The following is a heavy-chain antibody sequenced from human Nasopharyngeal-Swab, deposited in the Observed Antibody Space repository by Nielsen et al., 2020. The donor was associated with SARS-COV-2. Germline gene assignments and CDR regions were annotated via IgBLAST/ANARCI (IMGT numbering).Heavy chain of an antibody. Sequence: GESLKISCAASRFTFSSYEMNWVRQAPGKGLESVSYISSSGSTIYYADSVKGRFTISRDNAKNSLYLQMNSLRAEDTAVYYCARVDIVATIDYWGQGTLVTVSS. V-gene: IGHV3-48*03. D-gene: IGHD5-12*01. CDR2: ISSSGSTI. CDR3: ARVDIVATIDY. CDR1: RFTFSSYE. J-gene: IGHJ4*02.